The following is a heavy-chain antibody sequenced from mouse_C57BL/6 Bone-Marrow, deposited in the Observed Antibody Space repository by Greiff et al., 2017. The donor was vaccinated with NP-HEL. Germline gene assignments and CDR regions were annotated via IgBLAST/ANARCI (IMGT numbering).Heavy chain of an antibody. V-gene: IGHV1-20*01. CDR1: GYSFTGYF. CDR2: INPYNGDT. D-gene: IGHD1-1*01. Sequence: EVQLQESGPELVKPGDSVKISCKASGYSFTGYFMNWVMQSHGKSLEWIGRINPYNGDTFYNQKFKGKATLTVDKSSSTAHMELRSLTSEDSAVYYCARSGYYGSSPWFAYWGQGTLVTVSA. J-gene: IGHJ3*01. CDR3: ARSGYYGSSPWFAY.